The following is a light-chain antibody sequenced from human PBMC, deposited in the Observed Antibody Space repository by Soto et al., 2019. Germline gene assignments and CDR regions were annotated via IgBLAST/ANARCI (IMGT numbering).Light chain of an antibody. CDR3: QHSFSNPYP. V-gene: IGKV1-39*01. CDR2: GAS. Sequence: DIQMTQSPSSLSASVGDRVTITCRASQTISTYLNWYQHKPGTAPKLLIYGASSLQSGVPSRFSGIGSGTDFTLTINSLQPEDFATYYCQHSFSNPYPFGQGTKLEI. CDR1: QTISTY. J-gene: IGKJ2*01.